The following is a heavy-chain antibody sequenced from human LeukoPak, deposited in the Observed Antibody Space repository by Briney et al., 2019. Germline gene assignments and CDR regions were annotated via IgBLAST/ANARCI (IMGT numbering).Heavy chain of an antibody. V-gene: IGHV3-23*01. CDR2: IGSST. D-gene: IGHD3-10*01. CDR1: GFTFSSYA. J-gene: IGHJ4*02. Sequence: PGGSLRLSRAASGFTFSSYAMSWVRQAPGKGLEWVSAIGSSTYYAGSVKGRFTISRDISKNTLYLQMNTLRVEDTAVYYCARDFGAHQFDYWGQGTLVTVSA. CDR3: ARDFGAHQFDY.